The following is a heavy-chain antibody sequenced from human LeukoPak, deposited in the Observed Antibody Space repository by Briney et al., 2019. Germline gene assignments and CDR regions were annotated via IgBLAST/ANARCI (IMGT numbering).Heavy chain of an antibody. CDR3: ARSGEFIDSGPIDY. Sequence: SQTLSLTCTVSGGSISSGDYYWSWIRQPPGKGLEWIGYIYYSGSTYYNPSLKSRVTISVDTSKNQFSLKLSSVTAADTAVYYCARSGEFIDSGPIDYWGQGTLVTVSS. V-gene: IGHV4-30-4*01. J-gene: IGHJ4*02. CDR2: IYYSGST. CDR1: GGSISSGDYY. D-gene: IGHD3-16*01.